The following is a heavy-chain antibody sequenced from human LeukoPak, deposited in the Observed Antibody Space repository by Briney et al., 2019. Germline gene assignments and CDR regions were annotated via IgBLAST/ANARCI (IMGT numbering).Heavy chain of an antibody. J-gene: IGHJ6*04. CDR3: ARGGTWFLEWLPMDV. Sequence: GGSLRLSCAASGFTFSTYSMNWVRQAPGKGLEWVSSISSSSSYIYYADSVKGRFTISRDNAKNSLYLQMNSLRAEDTAVYYCARGGTWFLEWLPMDVWGKGTTVPVSS. D-gene: IGHD3-3*01. CDR2: ISSSSSYI. CDR1: GFTFSTYS. V-gene: IGHV3-21*01.